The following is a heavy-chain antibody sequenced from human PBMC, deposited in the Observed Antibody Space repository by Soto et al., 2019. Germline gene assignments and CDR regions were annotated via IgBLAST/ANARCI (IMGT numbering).Heavy chain of an antibody. CDR1: GYSFTSYW. CDR2: IYPGDSDT. CDR3: ARQYYYDSSGTPYYYYGMDV. D-gene: IGHD3-22*01. Sequence: LGESLKISCKGSGYSFTSYWIGWVRQMPGKGLEWMGIIYPGDSDTRYSPSFQGQVTISADKSISTAYLQGSSLKASDTAMYYCARQYYYDSSGTPYYYYGMDVWGQGTTVTVSS. J-gene: IGHJ6*02. V-gene: IGHV5-51*01.